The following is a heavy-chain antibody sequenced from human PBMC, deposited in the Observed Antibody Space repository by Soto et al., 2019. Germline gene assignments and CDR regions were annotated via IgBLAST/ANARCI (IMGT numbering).Heavy chain of an antibody. CDR3: AKHRPRGAWGIYYFDY. CDR1: GFTFSSYA. V-gene: IGHV3-23*01. D-gene: IGHD7-27*01. CDR2: ISGSGGST. Sequence: GGSLRLSCAASGFTFSSYAMSWVRQAPGKGLEWVSAISGSGGSTYYADSVKGRFTISRDNSKNTLYLQMNSLRAEDTAVYYCAKHRPRGAWGIYYFDYWGQGTLVTVSS. J-gene: IGHJ4*02.